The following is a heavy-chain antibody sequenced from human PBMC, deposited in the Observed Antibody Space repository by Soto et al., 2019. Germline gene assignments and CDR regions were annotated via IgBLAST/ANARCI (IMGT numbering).Heavy chain of an antibody. D-gene: IGHD2-8*01. J-gene: IGHJ6*02. CDR1: GYSFTSYW. Sequence: GESLKISCTGSGYSFTSYWIGWVRQMPGKGLEWMGIIYPGDSDTRYSPSFQGQVTISADKSISTAYLQWSSLRADDTAVYYCAKGHTNENGHYSYYGMDVWGQGTTVTVSS. CDR3: AKGHTNENGHYSYYGMDV. V-gene: IGHV5-51*01. CDR2: IYPGDSDT.